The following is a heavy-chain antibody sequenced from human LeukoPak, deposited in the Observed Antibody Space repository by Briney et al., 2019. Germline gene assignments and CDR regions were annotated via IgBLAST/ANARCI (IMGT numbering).Heavy chain of an antibody. D-gene: IGHD5-12*01. Sequence: PGGSLRLSCAASGFTFDDYAMHWVRHAPGKGLEWVSGISWNSGSIGYADSVKGRFTISRDNAKNSLYLQMNSLRAEDTALYYCARQRGRGYSGYEDYWGQGTLVTVSS. CDR1: GFTFDDYA. CDR3: ARQRGRGYSGYEDY. J-gene: IGHJ4*02. CDR2: ISWNSGSI. V-gene: IGHV3-9*01.